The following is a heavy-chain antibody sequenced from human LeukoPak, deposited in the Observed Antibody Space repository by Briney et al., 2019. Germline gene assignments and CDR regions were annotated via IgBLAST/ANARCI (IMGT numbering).Heavy chain of an antibody. Sequence: SETLSLTCTVSGGSISSSSYYWGWIRRPPGKGLEWIGSIYYSGSTYYNPSLKSRVTISVDTSKNQFSLKLSSVTAADTAVYYCASQSSTYFDYWGQGTLVTVSS. D-gene: IGHD6-13*01. CDR1: GGSISSSSYY. CDR2: IYYSGST. V-gene: IGHV4-39*01. CDR3: ASQSSTYFDY. J-gene: IGHJ4*02.